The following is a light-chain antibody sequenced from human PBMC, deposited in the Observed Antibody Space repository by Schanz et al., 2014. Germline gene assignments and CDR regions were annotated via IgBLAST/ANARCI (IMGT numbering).Light chain of an antibody. CDR3: QQRIDLPRT. V-gene: IGKV3D-20*02. Sequence: EIVLTQSPGTLSLSPGERATLSCRASQSVSSSYLAWYQQKPGQAPRLLIYDASNRATGIPARFSGSGSGTDFTLTISSLEPEDFAVYYCQQRIDLPRTFGQGTKVEI. CDR1: QSVSSSY. J-gene: IGKJ1*01. CDR2: DAS.